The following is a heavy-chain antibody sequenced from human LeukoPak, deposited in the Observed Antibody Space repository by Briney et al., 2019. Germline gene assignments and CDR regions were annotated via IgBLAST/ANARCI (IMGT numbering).Heavy chain of an antibody. V-gene: IGHV4-59*01. D-gene: IGHD6-19*01. Sequence: SETLSLTRTVSGGSISSYYWSWIRQPPGKGLEWIGYIYYSGSTNYNPSLKSRVIISVDTSKNQFSLRLSSVTAADTAVYYCARGNGWYFYWGQGTLVTVSS. CDR1: GGSISSYY. J-gene: IGHJ4*02. CDR3: ARGNGWYFY. CDR2: IYYSGST.